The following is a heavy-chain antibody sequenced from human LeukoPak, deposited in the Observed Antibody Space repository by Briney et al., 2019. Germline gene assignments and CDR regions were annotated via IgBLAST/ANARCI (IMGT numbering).Heavy chain of an antibody. CDR1: GFTFSDAR. CDR3: TTWSSQFDY. CDR2: IQSKTDGGTT. J-gene: IGHJ4*02. Sequence: PGGSLRLSCAAAGFTFSDARMTWVRQAPGKGLECVGFIQSKTDGGTTDSAAPVKGRFTVSRDDSKNTLYLQMNSLKTEDTDVYYCTTWSSQFDYWGQGTLVTVSS. V-gene: IGHV3-15*01. D-gene: IGHD6-6*01.